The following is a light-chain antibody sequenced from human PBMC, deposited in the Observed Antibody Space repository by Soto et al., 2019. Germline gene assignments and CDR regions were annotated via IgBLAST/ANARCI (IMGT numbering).Light chain of an antibody. Sequence: EIVMTQSPGTLSESPGERVTLSCRASQNVKIHLAWYQQKPGQAPRLIIYDASARVTGIPARFSGGGSGTEFTLTISSLQSEDFAVYYCQQYDNWPLTFGGGTKVQIK. CDR1: QNVKIH. CDR2: DAS. J-gene: IGKJ4*01. CDR3: QQYDNWPLT. V-gene: IGKV3-15*01.